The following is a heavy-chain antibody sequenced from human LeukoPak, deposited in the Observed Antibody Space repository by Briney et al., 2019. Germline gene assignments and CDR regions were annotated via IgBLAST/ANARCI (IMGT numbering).Heavy chain of an antibody. CDR3: ARDLGSGGNSDY. CDR1: GYSISSGYH. V-gene: IGHV4-38-2*02. CDR2: ISHNGGA. D-gene: IGHD4-23*01. Sequence: SETLSLTCAVSGYSISSGYHSGWIRQPPGKGLQWMASISHNGGASYNPSLKSRVTISLDTSNNQFSLELRSVTAADTAVYYCARDLGSGGNSDYWGQGTLVTVSS. J-gene: IGHJ4*02.